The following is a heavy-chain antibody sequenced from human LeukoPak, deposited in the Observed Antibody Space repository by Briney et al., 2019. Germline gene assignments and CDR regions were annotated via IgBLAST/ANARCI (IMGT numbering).Heavy chain of an antibody. Sequence: ASVKVSCKASGYTFTSYGISWVRQAPGQGLEWMGGFDPEDGETIYAQKFQGRVTMTEDTSTDTAYMELGSLRSEDTAVYYCATDKFYDSSGYYFLFDYWGQGTLVTVSS. J-gene: IGHJ4*02. V-gene: IGHV1-24*01. CDR1: GYTFTSYG. CDR3: ATDKFYDSSGYYFLFDY. D-gene: IGHD3-22*01. CDR2: FDPEDGET.